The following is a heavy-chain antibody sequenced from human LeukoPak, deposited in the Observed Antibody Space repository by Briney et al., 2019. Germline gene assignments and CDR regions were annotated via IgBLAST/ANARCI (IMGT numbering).Heavy chain of an antibody. CDR1: GFTFSSYS. V-gene: IGHV3-21*04. J-gene: IGHJ4*02. Sequence: GGSLRLSCAASGFTFSSYSMNWVRQAPGKGLEWVSSISSSSSYIYYADSVKGRFTISRDNAKNSLYLQMNNLRAEDTAVYYCTKRGAYGSGRSYFFEFWGQGTLVTVSS. D-gene: IGHD2-15*01. CDR3: TKRGAYGSGRSYFFEF. CDR2: ISSSSSYI.